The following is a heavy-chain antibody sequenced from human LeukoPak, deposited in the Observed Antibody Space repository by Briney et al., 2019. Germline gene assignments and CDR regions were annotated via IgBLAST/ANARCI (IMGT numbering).Heavy chain of an antibody. CDR2: VSGSDDST. D-gene: IGHD2-15*01. CDR1: GFTFSSYA. J-gene: IGHJ3*02. CDR3: AKDRFPGFPRHAFDI. Sequence: PGGSLRLSCAASGFTFSSYAMSWVRQVPGKGLEWVSGVSGSDDSTYYADSVKGRFTISRDNSKKTLYLQMNSLRAEDTAVYYCAKDRFPGFPRHAFDIWGQGTMVTVSS. V-gene: IGHV3-23*01.